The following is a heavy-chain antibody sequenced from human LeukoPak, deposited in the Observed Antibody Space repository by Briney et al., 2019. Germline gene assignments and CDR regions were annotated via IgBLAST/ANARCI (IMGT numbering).Heavy chain of an antibody. V-gene: IGHV3-11*05. D-gene: IGHD1-26*01. J-gene: IGHJ5*02. CDR2: ISTSVTYT. CDR1: GFTFSDYY. CDR3: AREGRSGSYLGRFDP. Sequence: GGSLSLSCAASGFTFSDYYMSWIRQAPGRGLEGVSYISTSVTYTEYADSVKGRFTISRDNAKNSLYLQMNSLRAEDTAVYYCAREGRSGSYLGRFDPWGQGRVVIVSS.